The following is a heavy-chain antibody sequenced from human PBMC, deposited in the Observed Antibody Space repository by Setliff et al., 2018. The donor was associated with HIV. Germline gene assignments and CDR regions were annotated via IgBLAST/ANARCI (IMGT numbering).Heavy chain of an antibody. Sequence: ASVKVSCKAAGYTFSDNNIHWMRQAPGQAFEWMGWMHPNTGATSYAQKFQGRVSMTRDMSISTAYMELARLRSDDSAVYYCARIDPTAYLYHMDVWGKGTTVTVSS. D-gene: IGHD3-16*01. CDR1: GYTFSDNN. V-gene: IGHV1-2*02. J-gene: IGHJ6*03. CDR3: ARIDPTAYLYHMDV. CDR2: MHPNTGAT.